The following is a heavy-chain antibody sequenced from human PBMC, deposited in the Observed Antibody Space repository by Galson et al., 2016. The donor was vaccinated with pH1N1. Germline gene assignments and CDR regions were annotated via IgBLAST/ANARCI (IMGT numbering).Heavy chain of an antibody. CDR2: ISSSSTTK. V-gene: IGHV3-48*03. CDR3: TSLRFGHNWFDP. CDR1: GLTFRDYD. Sequence: SLRLSCAGSGLTFRDYDLNWVRQAPAKGLEWISYISSSSTTKHHAASVKGRFTISRDDSKNTAYLQMNSLKADDTAIYYCTSLRFGHNWFDPWGQGSLVIVS. J-gene: IGHJ5*02. D-gene: IGHD3-10*01.